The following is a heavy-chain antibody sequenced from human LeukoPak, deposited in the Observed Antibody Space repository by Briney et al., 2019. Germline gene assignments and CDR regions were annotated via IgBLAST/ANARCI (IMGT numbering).Heavy chain of an antibody. CDR3: AKAGTTWDYFDY. J-gene: IGHJ4*02. Sequence: HPGGSLRLSCAASGFTFDDYAMHWVRQAPGKGLEWVSGISWNSGSIGYADSVKGRFTISRDNAKNSLYLQMNSLRAEDMALYYCAKAGTTWDYFDYWGQGTLVTVSS. CDR1: GFTFDDYA. D-gene: IGHD1-1*01. V-gene: IGHV3-9*03. CDR2: ISWNSGSI.